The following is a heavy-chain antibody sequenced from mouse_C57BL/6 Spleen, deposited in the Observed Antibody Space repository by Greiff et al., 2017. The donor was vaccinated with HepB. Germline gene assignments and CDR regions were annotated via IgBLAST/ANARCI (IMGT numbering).Heavy chain of an antibody. CDR3: TTSFNGNLPTY. CDR2: IDPENGDT. CDR1: GFNIKDDY. J-gene: IGHJ3*01. D-gene: IGHD2-1*01. V-gene: IGHV14-4*01. Sequence: EVQLQQSGAELVRPGASVKLSCTASGFNIKDDYMHWVKQRPEQGLEWIGWIDPENGDTEYASKFQGKATITADTSSNTAYLQLSSLTSEDTAVYYCTTSFNGNLPTYWGQGTLVTVSA.